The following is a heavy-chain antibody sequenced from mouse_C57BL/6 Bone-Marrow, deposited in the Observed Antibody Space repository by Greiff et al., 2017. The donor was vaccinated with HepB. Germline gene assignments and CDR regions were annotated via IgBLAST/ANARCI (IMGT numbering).Heavy chain of an antibody. V-gene: IGHV5-16*01. CDR3: AREFYYYGSSYYFDY. Sequence: EVQRVESEGGLVQPGSSMKLSCTASGFTFSDYYMAWVRQVPEKGLEWVANINYDGSSTYYLDSLKSRFIISRDNAKNILYLQMSSLKSEDTATYYCAREFYYYGSSYYFDYWGQGTTLTVSS. J-gene: IGHJ2*01. CDR2: INYDGSST. CDR1: GFTFSDYY. D-gene: IGHD1-1*01.